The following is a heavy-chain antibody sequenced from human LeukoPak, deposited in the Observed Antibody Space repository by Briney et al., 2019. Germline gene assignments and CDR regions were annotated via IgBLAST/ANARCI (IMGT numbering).Heavy chain of an antibody. J-gene: IGHJ3*02. CDR1: GFAFSSYW. CDR2: IKQDGSGN. Sequence: GGSLRLSCVASGFAFSSYWMSWVRQAPGKGLEWVANIKQDGSGNYFVDAVKGRFTISRDNGRNSLYLQLNSLGVEDTAVYYCARRRYGEAFDIWGQGTMVTVSS. CDR3: ARRRYGEAFDI. D-gene: IGHD3-9*01. V-gene: IGHV3-7*01.